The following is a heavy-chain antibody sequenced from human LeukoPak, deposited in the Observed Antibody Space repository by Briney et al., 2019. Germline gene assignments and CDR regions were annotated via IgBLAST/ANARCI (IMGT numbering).Heavy chain of an antibody. CDR2: MNPNTGNT. Sequence: ASVKVSCKASGYTFSRFDINWVRQAPGQGLEWMGWMNPNTGNTVYAQKLQGRVSMTRNTSISTAYMELSGLTSEDTAMYYCARAKATDSWGQGTLVTVSS. V-gene: IGHV1-8*01. CDR1: GYTFSRFD. CDR3: ARAKATDS. J-gene: IGHJ4*02.